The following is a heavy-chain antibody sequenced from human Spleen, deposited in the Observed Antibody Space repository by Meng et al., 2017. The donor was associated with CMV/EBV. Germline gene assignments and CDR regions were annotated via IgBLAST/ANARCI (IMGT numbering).Heavy chain of an antibody. CDR3: ARHLRGYSWPKSD. J-gene: IGHJ4*02. D-gene: IGHD1-26*01. V-gene: IGHV4-39*01. CDR2: FFHSGDT. CDR1: DVSISNSTFF. Sequence: SETLSLTCTVTDVSISNSTFFWGWIRQPPGKGLEWIGGFFHSGDTYSNPSLRSRVAISVDTSKNQFSLRLNSVTATDTAMYYCARHLRGYSWPKSDWGQGTLVTVSS.